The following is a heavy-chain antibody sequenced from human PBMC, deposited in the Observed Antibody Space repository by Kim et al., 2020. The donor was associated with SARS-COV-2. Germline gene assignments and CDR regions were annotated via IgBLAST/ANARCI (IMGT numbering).Heavy chain of an antibody. CDR1: GFTFTSYW. CDR3: TRGVNFGGDS. D-gene: IGHD2-21*01. V-gene: IGHV5-51*01. J-gene: IGHJ4*02. Sequence: GESLKISCKGSGFTFTSYWIGWVCQMPGKGLEWMGIIYPSDFDTRYNAAFQGQVTISADRSISTAYLQWSSLKASDTAMYYCTRGVNFGGDSWGQGTLVTVSS. CDR2: IYPSDFDT.